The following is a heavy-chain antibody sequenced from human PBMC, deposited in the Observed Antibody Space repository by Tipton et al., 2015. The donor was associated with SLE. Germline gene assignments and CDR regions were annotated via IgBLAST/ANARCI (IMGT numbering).Heavy chain of an antibody. V-gene: IGHV4-61*02. CDR1: GDSMYSGSYY. Sequence: TLSLTCTVSGDSMYSGSYYWSWMRQPAGKGLECIGRIYINGGTDYNPSLKSRVTISLDTPKNNFSLKLTSVTAADTAVYYCAREGIAAESWFFDLWGRGTLVTVSS. CDR3: AREGIAAESWFFDL. CDR2: IYINGGT. J-gene: IGHJ2*01. D-gene: IGHD6-13*01.